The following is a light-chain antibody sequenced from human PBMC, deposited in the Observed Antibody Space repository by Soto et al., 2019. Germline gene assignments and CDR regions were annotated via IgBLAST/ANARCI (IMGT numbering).Light chain of an antibody. CDR1: QSVNTF. CDR2: GAS. Sequence: EIVFTQSPAILSLSPGERATLSCRASQSVNTFLAWYQQRPGQAPRLLIYGASHRAAGIPDRFSGSGFETAFTLTISRLEPEDSAVYYCQHYNNGPPITFGQGTRLEIK. V-gene: IGKV3-20*01. J-gene: IGKJ5*01. CDR3: QHYNNGPPIT.